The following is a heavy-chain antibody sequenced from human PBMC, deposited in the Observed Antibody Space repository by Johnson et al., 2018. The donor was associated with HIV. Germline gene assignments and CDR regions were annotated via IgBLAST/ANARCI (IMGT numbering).Heavy chain of an antibody. Sequence: QVQLVESGGGLVKPGGSLRLSCVASGFTFSDYYMSWIRQAPGKGLEWVSYISSSGSTIYYADSVKGRFTISRDNSKNTLDLQMNSLRAEDTAVYYCVSSAQWSFAFDIWGQGTMVTVSS. D-gene: IGHD3-10*01. CDR2: ISSSGSTI. CDR3: VSSAQWSFAFDI. CDR1: GFTFSDYY. V-gene: IGHV3-11*01. J-gene: IGHJ3*02.